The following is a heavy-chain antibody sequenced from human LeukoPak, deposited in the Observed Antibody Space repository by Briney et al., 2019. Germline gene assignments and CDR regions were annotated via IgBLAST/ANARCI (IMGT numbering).Heavy chain of an antibody. J-gene: IGHJ4*02. CDR3: ARDSLVGATLDY. CDR1: GFTFSSYA. D-gene: IGHD1-26*01. CDR2: IDGSSSTI. Sequence: GGSLRLSCAASGFTFSSYAMSWVRQAPGKGLEWVSYIDGSSSTIYYADSVKGRFTISRDNAKNSLYLQMNSLRDEDTAVYYCARDSLVGATLDYWGQGTLVTVSS. V-gene: IGHV3-48*02.